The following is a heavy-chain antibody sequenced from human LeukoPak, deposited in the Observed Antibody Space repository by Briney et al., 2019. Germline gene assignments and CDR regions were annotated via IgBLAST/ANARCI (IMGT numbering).Heavy chain of an antibody. CDR2: IYHSGST. D-gene: IGHD1-26*01. J-gene: IGHJ3*02. CDR3: ARADPIVGATPGYAFDI. V-gene: IGHV4-30-2*01. CDR1: GGSISSGGYY. Sequence: SQTLSLTCTVSGGSISSGGYYWSWIRQPPGKGLEWIGYIYHSGSTYYNPSLKSRVTISVDRSKNQFSLKLSSVTAADTAVYYCARADPIVGATPGYAFDIWGQGTMVTVSS.